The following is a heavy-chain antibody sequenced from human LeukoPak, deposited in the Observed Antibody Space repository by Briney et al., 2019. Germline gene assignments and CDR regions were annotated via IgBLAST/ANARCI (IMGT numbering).Heavy chain of an antibody. Sequence: SETLSLTCTVSGGSIGSYYWSWFRLPPGKGLEWIGQISYSGITKYNPALKSRVTISVDTSKNQISVNLSSVTAADTAFYYCARHRAIAGPFDHWGQGTLVTVSS. CDR3: ARHRAIAGPFDH. D-gene: IGHD6-19*01. V-gene: IGHV4-59*08. J-gene: IGHJ4*02. CDR1: GGSIGSYY. CDR2: ISYSGIT.